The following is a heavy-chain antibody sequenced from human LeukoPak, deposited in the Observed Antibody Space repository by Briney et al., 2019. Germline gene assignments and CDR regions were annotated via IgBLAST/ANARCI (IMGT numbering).Heavy chain of an antibody. CDR1: GGSFSGYY. D-gene: IGHD3-22*01. CDR2: INHSGST. V-gene: IGHV4-34*01. J-gene: IGHJ5*02. CDR3: ARGYYDSSGYYYAWFDP. Sequence: ETLSLTCAVYGGSFSGYYWSWIRQPPGKGPEWIGEINHSGSTNYNPSLKSRVTISVDTSKNQFSLKLSSVTAADTAVCYCARGYYDSSGYYYAWFDPWGQGTLVTVSS.